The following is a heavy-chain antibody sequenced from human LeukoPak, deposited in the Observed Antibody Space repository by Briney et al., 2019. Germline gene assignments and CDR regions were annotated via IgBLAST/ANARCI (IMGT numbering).Heavy chain of an antibody. CDR1: GFTFSDYY. Sequence: SLRLSCAASGFTFSDYYMSWIRQAPGKGLEWVSYISIPGGTIYYADSVKGRFTISRDNAKNSLYLQMNSLRAEDTAVYYCAREGRYYDSTSLAYYYYMDVWGKGTTVTVTS. J-gene: IGHJ6*03. D-gene: IGHD3-22*01. V-gene: IGHV3-11*01. CDR3: AREGRYYDSTSLAYYYYMDV. CDR2: ISIPGGTI.